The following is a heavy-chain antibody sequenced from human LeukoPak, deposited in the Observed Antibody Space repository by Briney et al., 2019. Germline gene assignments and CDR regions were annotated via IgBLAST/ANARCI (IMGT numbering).Heavy chain of an antibody. CDR2: IYYSGRT. D-gene: IGHD1-26*01. CDR1: GGSISSGAYY. Sequence: SETLSLTCTVSGGSISSGAYYWSWIRQPPGKGLEWIGYIYYSGRTYYKPSLRSRVTISVDRSRNQFSLKLTSVTAADTAGYYCARHAEVSFDAFGIWGQGTMVTVSS. CDR3: ARHAEVSFDAFGI. J-gene: IGHJ3*02. V-gene: IGHV4-30-4*01.